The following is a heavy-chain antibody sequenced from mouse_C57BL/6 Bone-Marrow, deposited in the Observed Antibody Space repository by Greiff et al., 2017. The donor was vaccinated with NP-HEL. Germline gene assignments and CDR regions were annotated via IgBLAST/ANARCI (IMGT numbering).Heavy chain of an antibody. Sequence: EVQLQQSGAELVRPGASVKLSCTASGFNIKDDYMHWVKQRPEQGLEWIGWIDPENGDTEYASKFQGKATITADTSSKTAYLQLSSLTSEDTAVYYCTVTWGYGSSYWYFDVWGTGTTVTVSS. V-gene: IGHV14-4*01. CDR2: IDPENGDT. D-gene: IGHD1-1*01. CDR3: TVTWGYGSSYWYFDV. J-gene: IGHJ1*03. CDR1: GFNIKDDY.